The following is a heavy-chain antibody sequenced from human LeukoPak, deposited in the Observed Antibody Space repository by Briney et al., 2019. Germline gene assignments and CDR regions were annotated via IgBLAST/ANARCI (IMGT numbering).Heavy chain of an antibody. CDR2: ISAYNGNT. CDR3: AKTAGHYYDSSGYYLDY. J-gene: IGHJ4*02. V-gene: IGHV1-18*01. Sequence: ASVKVSCKASGYTFTSYGISWVRQAPGQGLEWMGWISAYNGNTNYAQKLQGRVTMTTDTSTSTAYMELRSLRSDDTAVYYCAKTAGHYYDSSGYYLDYWGQGTLVTVSS. D-gene: IGHD3-22*01. CDR1: GYTFTSYG.